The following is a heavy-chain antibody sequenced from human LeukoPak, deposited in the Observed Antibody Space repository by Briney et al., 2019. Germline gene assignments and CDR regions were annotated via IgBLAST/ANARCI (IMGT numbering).Heavy chain of an antibody. D-gene: IGHD5-18*01. CDR3: VRPIRGYSLDYYDY. V-gene: IGHV4-39*07. J-gene: IGHJ4*02. CDR2: IDYSGST. Sequence: SETLSLTCTVSGGSISSSNYYWGWLRQPPGRGLEWIGSIDYSGSTYYNPSLKSRVTMSVDTSKNQFSLKLTSVTAADTAVYYCVRPIRGYSLDYYDYWGQGTLVTVSS. CDR1: GGSISSSNYY.